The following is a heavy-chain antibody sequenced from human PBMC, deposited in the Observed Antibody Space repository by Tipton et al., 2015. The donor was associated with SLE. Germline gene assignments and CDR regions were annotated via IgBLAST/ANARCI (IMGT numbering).Heavy chain of an antibody. CDR1: GGSVSSGNYY. V-gene: IGHV4-61*01. CDR3: ARDPGYSSSS. Sequence: TLSLTCTVSGGSVSSGNYYWSWIRQPPGKGLEWIGYIYYSGNTDYNPSLKSRVTIPVDTSKNQFSLKLSSVTAADTAVYYCARDPGYSSSSWGQGTLVTVSS. J-gene: IGHJ5*02. CDR2: IYYSGNT. D-gene: IGHD6-13*01.